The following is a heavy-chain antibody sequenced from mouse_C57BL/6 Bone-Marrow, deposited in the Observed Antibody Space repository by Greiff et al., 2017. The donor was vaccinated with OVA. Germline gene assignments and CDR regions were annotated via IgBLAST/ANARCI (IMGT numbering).Heavy chain of an antibody. V-gene: IGHV1-84*01. CDR3: ARALIYYGNPYYIDY. CDR1: GYTFPDYY. J-gene: IGHJ2*01. Sequence: QVQLPQSGPELVKPGASVTISCQASGYTFPDYYINWVQQRPGQGLEWIGWIYPGRGNPKYNEKFKGKATLTVDTSSSTAYMQLSSLTSEDAAVYFCARALIYYGNPYYIDYWGQGTTLTGSS. CDR2: IYPGRGNP. D-gene: IGHD2-1*01.